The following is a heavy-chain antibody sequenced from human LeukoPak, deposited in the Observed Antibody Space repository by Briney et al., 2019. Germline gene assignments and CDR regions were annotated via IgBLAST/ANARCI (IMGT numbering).Heavy chain of an antibody. CDR3: AREGAYRTYGDYSPFDF. D-gene: IGHD4-17*01. V-gene: IGHV4-34*01. Sequence: SETLSLTCAVYGGSFSGYYWSWIRQPPGKGLEWIGEINHSGSTNYNPSLKSRVTISVDTSKNQFSLKLRSVTAADTAVYYCAREGAYRTYGDYSPFDFWGQGTLVTVSS. CDR2: INHSGST. CDR1: GGSFSGYY. J-gene: IGHJ5*01.